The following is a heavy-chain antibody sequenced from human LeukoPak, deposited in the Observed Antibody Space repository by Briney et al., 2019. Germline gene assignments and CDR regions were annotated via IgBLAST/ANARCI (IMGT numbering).Heavy chain of an antibody. CDR1: GYTLTDYY. J-gene: IGHJ4*02. Sequence: ASVKVSCKASGYTLTDYYMHWVRQAPGQGLEWMGRINPNSGGTNYAQKFQGRVTMTRDTSISTVYMELSRLRSDDTAVYYCARVGYYESSGYYEYWGQGTQVTVSS. D-gene: IGHD3-22*01. CDR3: ARVGYYESSGYYEY. CDR2: INPNSGGT. V-gene: IGHV1-2*06.